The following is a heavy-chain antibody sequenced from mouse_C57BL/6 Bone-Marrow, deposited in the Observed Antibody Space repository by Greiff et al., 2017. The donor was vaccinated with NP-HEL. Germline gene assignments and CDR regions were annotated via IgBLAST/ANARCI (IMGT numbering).Heavy chain of an antibody. CDR3: RSYTRDYFDY. CDR2: IDPENGDT. V-gene: IGHV14-4*01. D-gene: IGHD2-10*01. CDR1: GFNIKDDY. J-gene: IGHJ2*01. Sequence: EVQLQESGAELVRPGASVTLSCTASGFNIKDDYMHWVKQRPEQGLEWIGWIDPENGDTEYASKFQGKATITADTSSNTAYLQLSSLTSEDTAVYYCRSYTRDYFDYWGQGTTLTVSS.